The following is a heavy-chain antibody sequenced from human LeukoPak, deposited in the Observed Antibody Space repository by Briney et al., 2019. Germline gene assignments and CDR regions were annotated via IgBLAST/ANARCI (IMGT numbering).Heavy chain of an antibody. Sequence: GGSLRLSCATSGFSFSSYAMSWVRQAPGKGLEWVSAMSSSDDGRYYAASVRGRFTISRDTSRSTLYLQINSLRPEDTAVYHCVKDGADSSGWYYGFDTWGQGTMVIVSS. CDR2: MSSSDDGR. J-gene: IGHJ3*02. CDR3: VKDGADSSGWYYGFDT. D-gene: IGHD6-19*01. CDR1: GFSFSSYA. V-gene: IGHV3-23*01.